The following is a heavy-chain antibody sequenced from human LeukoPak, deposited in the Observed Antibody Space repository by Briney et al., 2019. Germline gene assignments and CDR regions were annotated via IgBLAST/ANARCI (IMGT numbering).Heavy chain of an antibody. CDR1: GFTFGSYA. J-gene: IGHJ5*02. Sequence: GGSLRLSCAASGFTFGSYAMTWVRQAPGKGLEWVSSIDASGGSTYYADSVKGRFTISRDNSKNTLYLQMNTLRADDTAVYYCAKESGSGWYGWFAPWGQGTLVTVSS. CDR3: AKESGSGWYGWFAP. CDR2: IDASGGST. V-gene: IGHV3-23*01. D-gene: IGHD6-19*01.